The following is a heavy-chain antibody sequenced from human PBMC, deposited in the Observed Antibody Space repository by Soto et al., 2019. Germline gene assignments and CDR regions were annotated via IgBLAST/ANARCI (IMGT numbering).Heavy chain of an antibody. CDR1: GYTFTSYA. D-gene: IGHD1-26*01. CDR3: ARSSGSYYDAFDI. J-gene: IGHJ3*02. V-gene: IGHV1-3*01. Sequence: GASVKVSCKASGYTFTSYAMHWVRQAPGQRLEWMGWINVGNGNTKYSQKIQGRVTITRDTSASTAYMELSRLRSEDTAVYYCARSSGSYYDAFDIWGQGTMVTVS. CDR2: INVGNGNT.